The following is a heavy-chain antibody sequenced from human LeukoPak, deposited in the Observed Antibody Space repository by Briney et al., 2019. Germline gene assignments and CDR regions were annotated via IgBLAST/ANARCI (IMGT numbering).Heavy chain of an antibody. CDR3: ARSDYYDSSGYPDY. CDR2: INPNSGGT. Sequence: ASQKVSCKASGYTFTGYYMHWVRQAPGHGLAWMGCINPNSGGTNYAQKFQGRVTMTRDTSISTAYMELSRLRSDDTAVYYCARSDYYDSSGYPDYWGQGTLVTVSS. J-gene: IGHJ4*02. D-gene: IGHD3-22*01. CDR1: GYTFTGYY. V-gene: IGHV1-2*02.